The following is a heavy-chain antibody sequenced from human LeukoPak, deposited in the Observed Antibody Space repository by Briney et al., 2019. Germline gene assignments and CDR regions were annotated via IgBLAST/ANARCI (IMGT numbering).Heavy chain of an antibody. J-gene: IGHJ4*02. CDR3: ARQDTGTLDY. D-gene: IGHD1-26*01. Sequence: GGSLRLSCAASGFTVSNNYMAWVRQAPGKGLEWVAAILYDGSTKYYADSVKGRFTISRDDSKNTLYLLMNSLRAEDTALYYCARQDTGTLDYWGQGTLVTVSS. V-gene: IGHV3-30-3*01. CDR1: GFTVSNNY. CDR2: ILYDGSTK.